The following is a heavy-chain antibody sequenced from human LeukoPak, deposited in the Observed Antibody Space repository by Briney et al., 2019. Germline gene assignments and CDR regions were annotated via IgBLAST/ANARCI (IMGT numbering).Heavy chain of an antibody. CDR3: ARSSSPKDDDAFDI. CDR2: ISYDGSNK. CDR1: GFTFSSYA. D-gene: IGHD6-6*01. V-gene: IGHV3-30*04. Sequence: GGSLRLSCAASGFTFSSYAMHWVRQAPGKGLEWVAVISYDGSNKYYADSVKGRFTISRDNSKNTLHLQMNSLRAEDTAVYYCARSSSPKDDDAFDIWGQGTMVTVSS. J-gene: IGHJ3*02.